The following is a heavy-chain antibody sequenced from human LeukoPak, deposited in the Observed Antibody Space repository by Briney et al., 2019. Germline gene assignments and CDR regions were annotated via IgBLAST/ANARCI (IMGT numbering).Heavy chain of an antibody. D-gene: IGHD3-16*01. Sequence: PSETLSLTCAVYGGSFSGYYWSWIRQPPGKGLEWIGEINHSGSTNYNPSLKSRVTISVDTSKNQFSLKLSSVTAADTAVYYCARQVRYPQMGDYYYMDVWGKGTTVTISS. V-gene: IGHV4-34*01. CDR1: GGSFSGYY. CDR3: ARQVRYPQMGDYYYMDV. CDR2: INHSGST. J-gene: IGHJ6*03.